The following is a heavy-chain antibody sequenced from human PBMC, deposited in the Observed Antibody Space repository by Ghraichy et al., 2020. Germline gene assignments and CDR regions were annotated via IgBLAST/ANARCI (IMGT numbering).Heavy chain of an antibody. J-gene: IGHJ6*02. CDR2: ISYDGNNK. Sequence: GGSLRLSCAASGFTFSRYGMHWVRQAPGKGLEWVAVISYDGNNKYYADSVKGRLTISRDTSRNTLFLQMNSLRAEDTAIYYCAKDAEFVRDIAVDYYYYGMDVWGQGTTVTVSS. D-gene: IGHD5-12*01. V-gene: IGHV3-30*18. CDR1: GFTFSRYG. CDR3: AKDAEFVRDIAVDYYYYGMDV.